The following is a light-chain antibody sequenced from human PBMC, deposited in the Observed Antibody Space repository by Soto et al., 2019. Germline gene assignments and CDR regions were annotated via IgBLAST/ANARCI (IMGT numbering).Light chain of an antibody. Sequence: IVLTQSPLSLPVTPGEPASISCRSSRNLLHSNGYYYLDWYLQKPGQSPQLLIYLGSNRASGVPDRFSGSGSGKDFTLTISRVEAEDVGVYFCAQGLATPFTFGGRTKVDIK. CDR1: RNLLHSNGYYY. J-gene: IGKJ4*01. V-gene: IGKV2-28*01. CDR3: AQGLATPFT. CDR2: LGS.